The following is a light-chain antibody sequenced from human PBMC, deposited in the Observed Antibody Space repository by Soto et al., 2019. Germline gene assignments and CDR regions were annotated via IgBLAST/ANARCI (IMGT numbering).Light chain of an antibody. V-gene: IGLV2-14*01. CDR1: SSDVGAYIY. CDR2: EVN. CDR3: SSYSDSDTKV. Sequence: LTQPASVSGSPGQSITISCGGTSSDVGAYIYVSWYQQYPGKAPRLIIYEVNNRPSGVSGRFSGSKSDTTAFLTISGLQAEDEADYYCSSYSDSDTKVFGTGTKVTVL. J-gene: IGLJ1*01.